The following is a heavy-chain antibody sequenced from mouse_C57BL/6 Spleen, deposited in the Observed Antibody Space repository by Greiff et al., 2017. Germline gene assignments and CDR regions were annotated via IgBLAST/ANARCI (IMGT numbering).Heavy chain of an antibody. CDR3: ARGNGPRVDY. CDR1: GYTFTSYW. J-gene: IGHJ4*01. Sequence: VQLQQPGAELVKPGASVKLSCKASGYTFTSYWMQWVKQRPGQGLEWIGEIDPSDSYTNYNQKFKGKATLTVDTSSSTAYMQLSSLTSEDSAVYYCARGNGPRVDYWGQGTSVTVSS. V-gene: IGHV1-50*01. D-gene: IGHD1-1*01. CDR2: IDPSDSYT.